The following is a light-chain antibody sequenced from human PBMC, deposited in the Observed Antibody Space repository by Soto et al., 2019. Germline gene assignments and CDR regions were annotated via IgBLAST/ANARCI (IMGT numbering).Light chain of an antibody. CDR3: HHYGTSPT. CDR1: QSVSSSN. J-gene: IGKJ5*01. Sequence: EIGLTQSPGTLSFSPGDRATLYCRASQSVSSSNLAWYQQKRGQSPRLLIYGASSRATGIPDRFSGSGSGPDFTLTISRLEPADFAVYFCHHYGTSPTFGQGTRLEN. CDR2: GAS. V-gene: IGKV3-20*01.